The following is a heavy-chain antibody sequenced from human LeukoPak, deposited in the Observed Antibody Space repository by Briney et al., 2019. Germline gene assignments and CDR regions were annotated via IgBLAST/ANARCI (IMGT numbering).Heavy chain of an antibody. CDR3: ARDPQAMVRGAQGRYYMDV. Sequence: ASVKVSCKASGYTFTGYYMHWVRQAPGQGLEWMGWINPNSGGTNYAQKFQGRVTMTRDTSISTAYMELSRLRSDDTAVYYCARDPQAMVRGAQGRYYMDVWGKGTTVTVSS. D-gene: IGHD3-10*01. V-gene: IGHV1-2*02. CDR2: INPNSGGT. J-gene: IGHJ6*03. CDR1: GYTFTGYY.